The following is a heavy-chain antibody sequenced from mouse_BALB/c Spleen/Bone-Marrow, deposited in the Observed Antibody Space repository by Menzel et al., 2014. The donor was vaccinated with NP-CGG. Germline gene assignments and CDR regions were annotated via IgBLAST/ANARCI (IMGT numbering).Heavy chain of an antibody. Sequence: VKLVESGPGPVAPSQSLSITCTVSGFSLTGYGVNRVRQPPGKGLEWLGMIWGDGSTDYNSALKSRLGISKDNSKSQVFLKMNSLQTDDTARYYCARDDGYYFGYWCQGTTLTVSS. V-gene: IGHV2-6-7*01. CDR2: IWGDGST. J-gene: IGHJ2*01. D-gene: IGHD2-3*01. CDR3: ARDDGYYFGY. CDR1: GFSLTGYG.